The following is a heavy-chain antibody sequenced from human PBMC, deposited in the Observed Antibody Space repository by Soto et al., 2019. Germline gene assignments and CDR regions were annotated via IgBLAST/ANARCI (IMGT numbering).Heavy chain of an antibody. CDR1: GYTFTSYD. CDR3: ARGRYYFDY. CDR2: MNPNSGNT. Sequence: ASVKVSCKASGYTFTSYDINWVRQATGQGLEWMGWMNPNSGNTGYAQKLQGRVTMTTDTSTSTAYMELRSLRSDDTAVYYCARGRYYFDYWGQGTLVTVSS. V-gene: IGHV1-8*01. J-gene: IGHJ4*02.